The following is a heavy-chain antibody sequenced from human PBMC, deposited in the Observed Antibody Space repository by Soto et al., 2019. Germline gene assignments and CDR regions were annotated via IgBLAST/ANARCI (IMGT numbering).Heavy chain of an antibody. CDR3: ARAVGGYDFWSASYYYYYYMDV. D-gene: IGHD3-3*01. J-gene: IGHJ6*03. CDR1: GGSFSGYY. CDR2: INHSGST. Sequence: QVQLQQWGAGLLKPSETLSLICAVYGGSFSGYYWSWIRQPPGRGLEWIGEINHSGSTNYNPSLKSRVTMSVDTSKNQFSLKLSSVTAADTAVYFCARAVGGYDFWSASYYYYYYMDVWGKGTTVTVSS. V-gene: IGHV4-34*01.